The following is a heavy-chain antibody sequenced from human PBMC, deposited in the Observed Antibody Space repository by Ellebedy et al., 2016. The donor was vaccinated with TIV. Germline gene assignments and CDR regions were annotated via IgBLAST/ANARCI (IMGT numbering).Heavy chain of an antibody. V-gene: IGHV1-18*01. Sequence: AASVKVSCKASGYSFTSHGISWVRQAPGQGLQWMGWVTAYNRDTYYAQNFRGRVTFTTDTSSSTAYMELRSLRSDDTGGYYCARGAMALSWGQGTLVTVSS. CDR2: VTAYNRDT. D-gene: IGHD5-24*01. CDR3: ARGAMALS. CDR1: GYSFTSHG. J-gene: IGHJ5*02.